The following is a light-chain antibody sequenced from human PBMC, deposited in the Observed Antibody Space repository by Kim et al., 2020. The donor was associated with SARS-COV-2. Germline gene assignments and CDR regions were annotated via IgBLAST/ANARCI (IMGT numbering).Light chain of an antibody. CDR1: SSDVGRYNF. CDR3: SAFAGRFNGYV. CDR2: EVI. Sequence: QSALTQPPSASGSPGQSVTISCTGTSSDVGRYNFVSWYQHHPGKAPKLVISEVIKRPSGVPDRFSGSRSGNVAYLTVSGLQVDDEADYFCSAFAGRFNGYVFGTGTKVTVL. V-gene: IGLV2-8*01. J-gene: IGLJ1*01.